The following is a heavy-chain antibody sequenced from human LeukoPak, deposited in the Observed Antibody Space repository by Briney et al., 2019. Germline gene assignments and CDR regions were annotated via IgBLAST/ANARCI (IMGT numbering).Heavy chain of an antibody. CDR1: GYTFTSYG. J-gene: IGHJ4*02. V-gene: IGHV1-2*02. CDR3: ARVPAWIRNPFDY. CDR2: INPNSGGT. D-gene: IGHD1-14*01. Sequence: ASVKVSCKASGYTFTSYGISWVQQAPGQGLEWMGWINPNSGGTNYAQKFQGRVTMTRDTSISTAYMELSGLRSDETAVYYCARVPAWIRNPFDYWGQGTLVTVSS.